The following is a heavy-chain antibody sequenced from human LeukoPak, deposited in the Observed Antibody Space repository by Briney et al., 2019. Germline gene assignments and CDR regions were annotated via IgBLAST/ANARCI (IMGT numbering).Heavy chain of an antibody. CDR1: GFTFDDYA. CDR3: AKGVSGSYEWDYFDY. D-gene: IGHD1-26*01. Sequence: GRSLRLSCAASGFTFDDYAMHWVRQAPGKGLEWVSGISWSSGSIGYADSVKGRFTISRDNAKNSLYLQMNSLRAEDMALYYCAKGVSGSYEWDYFDYWGQGTLVTVSS. V-gene: IGHV3-9*03. CDR2: ISWSSGSI. J-gene: IGHJ4*02.